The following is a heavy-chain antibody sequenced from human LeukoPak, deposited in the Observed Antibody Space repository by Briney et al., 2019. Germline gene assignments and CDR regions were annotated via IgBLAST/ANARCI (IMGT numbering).Heavy chain of an antibody. CDR3: AREPYGSGRKGS. D-gene: IGHD3-10*01. CDR2: ISSSGSDI. J-gene: IGHJ5*02. Sequence: GGSLRLSCVASGFTFSDYYMTWIRQAPGKGLEWVSYISSSGSDIYNADSVKGRFTISRDNAKNSLYLQMNSLRAEDTAVYYCAREPYGSGRKGSWGQGTLVTVSS. V-gene: IGHV3-11*04. CDR1: GFTFSDYY.